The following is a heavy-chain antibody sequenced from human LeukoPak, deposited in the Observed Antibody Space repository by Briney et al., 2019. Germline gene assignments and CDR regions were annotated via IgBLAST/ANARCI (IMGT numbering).Heavy chain of an antibody. CDR3: ARGPFSLWFGESSY. J-gene: IGHJ4*02. V-gene: IGHV3-9*01. Sequence: GGSLRLSCAASGFTFDDYAMHWVRQAPGKGLEWVSGISWNSGSIGYADSVKGRFTISRDNAKNSLYLQMNSLRAEDTAVYYCARGPFSLWFGESSYWGQGTLVTVSS. CDR2: ISWNSGSI. D-gene: IGHD3-10*01. CDR1: GFTFDDYA.